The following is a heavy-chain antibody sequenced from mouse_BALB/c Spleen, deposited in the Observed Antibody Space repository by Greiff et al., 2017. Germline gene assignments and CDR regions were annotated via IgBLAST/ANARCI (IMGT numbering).Heavy chain of an antibody. CDR1: GYTFTSYY. CDR2: INPSNGGT. Sequence: QVQLKESGAELVKPGASVKLSCKASGYTFTSYYMYWVKQRPGQGLEWIGEINPSNGGTNFNEKFKSKATLTVDKSSSTAYMQLSSLTSEDSAVYYCTRDDYDSRFAYWGQGTLVTVSA. D-gene: IGHD2-4*01. CDR3: TRDDYDSRFAY. J-gene: IGHJ3*01. V-gene: IGHV1S81*02.